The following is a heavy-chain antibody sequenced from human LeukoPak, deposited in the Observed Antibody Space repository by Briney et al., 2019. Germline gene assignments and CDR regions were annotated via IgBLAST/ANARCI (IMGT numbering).Heavy chain of an antibody. CDR2: INHSRGT. J-gene: IGHJ4*02. V-gene: IGHV4-34*01. D-gene: IGHD6-25*01. CDR1: GGSFSGYY. CDR3: ARRAFSPYSSGSFPRGSHLVSLDY. Sequence: PSETLSLTCAVYGGSFSGYYWSWIRQPPGKGLEWIGEINHSRGTNYNPSLKSRVTISVDTSKNQFSLKLSSVTAADTAVYYCARRAFSPYSSGSFPRGSHLVSLDYWGQGTLVTVSS.